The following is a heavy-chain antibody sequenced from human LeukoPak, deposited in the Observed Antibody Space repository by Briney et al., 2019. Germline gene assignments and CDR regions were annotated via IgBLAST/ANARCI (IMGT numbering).Heavy chain of an antibody. Sequence: SETLSLTCAVYGGSFSGYYWSWIRQPPGKGLEWIGEINHSGSTNYNPSLKSRVTISVDTSKNQFSLKLSSVTAADTAVYYCARGQGSQGYSGGWTRSYWYFDLWGRGTLVTVSS. CDR2: INHSGST. D-gene: IGHD6-19*01. V-gene: IGHV4-34*01. J-gene: IGHJ2*01. CDR3: ARGQGSQGYSGGWTRSYWYFDL. CDR1: GGSFSGYY.